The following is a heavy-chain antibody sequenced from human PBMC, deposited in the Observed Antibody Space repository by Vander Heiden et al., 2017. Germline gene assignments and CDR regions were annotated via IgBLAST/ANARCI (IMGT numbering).Heavy chain of an antibody. V-gene: IGHV4-34*01. J-gene: IGHJ5*02. CDR2: INHSGST. CDR3: ASGPNNWFDP. CDR1: GGSFSGYY. Sequence: QVQLQQWGAGLLKPSETLSLTCAVYGGSFSGYYWSWIRQPPGKGLEWIGEINHSGSTNYNPSLKSRVTISVDTSKNQFSLKMSSVTAADTAVYYCASGPNNWFDPWGQGTLVTVSS.